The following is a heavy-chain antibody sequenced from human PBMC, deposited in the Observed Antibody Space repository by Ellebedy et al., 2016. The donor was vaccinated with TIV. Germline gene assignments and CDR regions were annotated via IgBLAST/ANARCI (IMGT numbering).Heavy chain of an antibody. CDR1: GFTFSYFY. Sequence: GESLKISCAASGFTFSYFYISWIPQAPGHGLAWVSYFLTRCSYTLYADSLKGRFTISSDNAKNSLYLRMNSLRAEDTAVYYCAKDVYGRVSNSADWGQGTMVTVSS. D-gene: IGHD3-10*01. CDR2: FLTRCSYT. V-gene: IGHV3-11*06. CDR3: AKDVYGRVSNSAD. J-gene: IGHJ4*02.